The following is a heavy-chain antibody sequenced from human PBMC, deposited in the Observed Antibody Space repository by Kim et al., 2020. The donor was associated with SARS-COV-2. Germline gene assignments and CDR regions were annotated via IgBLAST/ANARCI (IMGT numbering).Heavy chain of an antibody. Sequence: ADSVKGQFTITRDNSKKTVSLQMNPLRAEDTAVYYCVQGPGSGVYQCAFDVWGQGTVVSVSS. J-gene: IGHJ3*01. CDR3: VQGPGSGVYQCAFDV. D-gene: IGHD2-15*01. V-gene: IGHV3-33*06.